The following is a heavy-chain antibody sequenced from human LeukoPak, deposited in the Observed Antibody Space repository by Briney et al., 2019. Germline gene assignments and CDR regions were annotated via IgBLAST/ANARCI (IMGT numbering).Heavy chain of an antibody. CDR3: ARDCSSTSCYFYYYYYMDA. D-gene: IGHD2-2*01. CDR1: GFTFSSYW. V-gene: IGHV3-7*01. CDR2: IKQDGSEK. Sequence: GGSLRLSCAASGFTFSSYWMSWVRQAPGKGLEWVANIKQDGSEKYYVDSVKGRFTISRDNAKNSLYLQMNSLRAEDTAVYYCARDCSSTSCYFYYYYYMDAWGKGTTVTVSS. J-gene: IGHJ6*03.